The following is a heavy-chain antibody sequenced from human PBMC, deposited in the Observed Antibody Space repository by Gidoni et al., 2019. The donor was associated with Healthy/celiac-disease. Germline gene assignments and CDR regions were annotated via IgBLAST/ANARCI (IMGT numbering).Heavy chain of an antibody. D-gene: IGHD6-19*01. J-gene: IGHJ4*02. V-gene: IGHV3-7*03. CDR1: GFTFSSYW. CDR2: IKQDGSEK. CDR3: ARVVSGWDYYFDY. Sequence: EVQLVESGGGLVQPGGSLRLSCAASGFTFSSYWMSWVRQAPGKGLEWVANIKQDGSEKYYVDSVKGRFTISRDNAKNSLYLQMNSLRAEDTAVYYCARVVSGWDYYFDYWGQGTLVTVSS.